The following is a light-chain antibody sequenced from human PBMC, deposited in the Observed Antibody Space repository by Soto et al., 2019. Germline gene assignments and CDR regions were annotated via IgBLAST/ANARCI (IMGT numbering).Light chain of an antibody. CDR3: CSYTSTTTLYV. Sequence: QSVLTQPASVSGSPGQSITISCTGTTSDVGGYPHVSWYQQHPGEAPKLIIYDVNHRPSGISSRFSGSKSGNTASLTISGLQAEDEADYYCCSYTSTTTLYVFGTGTKVTVL. J-gene: IGLJ1*01. CDR1: TSDVGGYPH. CDR2: DVN. V-gene: IGLV2-14*03.